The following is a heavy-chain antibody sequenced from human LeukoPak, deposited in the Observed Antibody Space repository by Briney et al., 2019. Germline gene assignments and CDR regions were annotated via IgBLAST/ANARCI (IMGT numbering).Heavy chain of an antibody. CDR2: ISSSSSYI. D-gene: IGHD3-22*01. V-gene: IGHV3-21*01. Sequence: GGSLRLSCAASGFTFSSYSMNWVRQAPGKGLEWVSSISSSSSYIYYADSVKGRFTISRDNAKNSLYLQMNRLRAEDTAVYDCARAAEYYDDSSGYYHFDYWGQGTLVTVSS. CDR1: GFTFSSYS. J-gene: IGHJ4*02. CDR3: ARAAEYYDDSSGYYHFDY.